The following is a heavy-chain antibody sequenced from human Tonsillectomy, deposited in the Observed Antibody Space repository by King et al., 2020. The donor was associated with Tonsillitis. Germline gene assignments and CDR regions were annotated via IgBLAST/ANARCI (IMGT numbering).Heavy chain of an antibody. CDR2: ISYDGSSK. CDR1: GFTFSSYV. CDR3: AREAPPGQWLP. J-gene: IGHJ5*02. D-gene: IGHD6-19*01. Sequence: QLVQSGGGVVQPGRSLRLSCAASGFTFSSYVMHWVRQAPGKGLEWVAVISYDGSSKYYADSVKGRFTISRDNSKNTLYLQMNSLRAEDTAVYYCAREAPPGQWLPWGQGTLVTVSS. V-gene: IGHV3-30-3*01.